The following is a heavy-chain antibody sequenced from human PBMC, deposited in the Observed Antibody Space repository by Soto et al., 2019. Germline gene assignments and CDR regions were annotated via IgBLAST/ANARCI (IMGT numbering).Heavy chain of an antibody. Sequence: PGGSLRLSCAASGFTFGSTGMNWVRQTPGKGLEWVSTISSRSRDIYYADAVKGRFIISRDNTKNLLYLQMDGLRAEDTAIYFCVRGHFGTSGYYFDFWGRGTLVTVSS. V-gene: IGHV3-21*06. CDR3: VRGHFGTSGYYFDF. J-gene: IGHJ4*02. D-gene: IGHD3-22*01. CDR1: GFTFGSTG. CDR2: ISSRSRDI.